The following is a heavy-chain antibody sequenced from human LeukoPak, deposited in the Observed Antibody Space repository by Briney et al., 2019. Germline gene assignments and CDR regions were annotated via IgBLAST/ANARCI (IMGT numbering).Heavy chain of an antibody. CDR2: INWNGGST. Sequence: PGGSLRLSCAASGFTFDDYGMSWVRQAPGKGLEWVSGINWNGGSTGYADSVKGRFTISRDNAKNSLYLQMNYLRAEDTAVYYCASLDGYYDVLTGYSMDVWGKGTTVTVS. D-gene: IGHD3-9*01. CDR3: ASLDGYYDVLTGYSMDV. CDR1: GFTFDDYG. V-gene: IGHV3-20*04. J-gene: IGHJ6*03.